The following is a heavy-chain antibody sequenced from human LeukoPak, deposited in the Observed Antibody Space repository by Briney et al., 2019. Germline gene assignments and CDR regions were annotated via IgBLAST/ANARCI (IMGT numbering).Heavy chain of an antibody. CDR2: ISGSGGRGTT. J-gene: IGHJ4*02. Sequence: GGSLRLSCAAYGFTFSNFVMTWVRQAPGKGLEWVSAISGSGGRGTTYYADSAKGRFTISRDNAKNTMYLQMNSLSVEDTAVYYCAKDIAASGLPRIFDFWGQGTLVTVSS. D-gene: IGHD6-13*01. V-gene: IGHV3-23*01. CDR1: GFTFSNFV. CDR3: AKDIAASGLPRIFDF.